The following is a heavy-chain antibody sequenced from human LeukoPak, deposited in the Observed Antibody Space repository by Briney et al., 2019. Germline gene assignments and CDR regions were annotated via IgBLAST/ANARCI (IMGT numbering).Heavy chain of an antibody. V-gene: IGHV4-38-2*01. D-gene: IGHD2-15*01. CDR3: PSLRYCSGGSCQHFDY. J-gene: IGHJ4*02. CDR2: IYHSGST. CDR1: GYSISSGYY. Sequence: PSETLSLTCAVSGYSISSGYYWGWIRQPPGKGLEWIGSIYHSGSTYYNPSLKSRVTISVDTSKNQFSLKLSSVTAADTAVYYCPSLRYCSGGSCQHFDYWGQGTLVTVSS.